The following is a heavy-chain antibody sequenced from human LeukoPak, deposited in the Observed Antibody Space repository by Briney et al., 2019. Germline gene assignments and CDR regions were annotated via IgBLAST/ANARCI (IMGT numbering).Heavy chain of an antibody. J-gene: IGHJ4*02. Sequence: PSETLSLTCTFSGGSISSYYWTWIRQPAGQGLEWIGRISTSGSTNYNPSLKSRITMSVYTSKNQFSLTLSSVTSAHTAVHYCARGNYGDPDISDYWGQGPLVTVSS. CDR2: ISTSGST. V-gene: IGHV4-4*07. CDR3: ARGNYGDPDISDY. CDR1: GGSISSYY. D-gene: IGHD4-17*01.